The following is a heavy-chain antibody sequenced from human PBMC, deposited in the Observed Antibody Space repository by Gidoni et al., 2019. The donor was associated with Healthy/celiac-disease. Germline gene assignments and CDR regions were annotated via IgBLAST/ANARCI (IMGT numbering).Heavy chain of an antibody. D-gene: IGHD6-13*01. V-gene: IGHV4-4*02. J-gene: IGHJ4*02. CDR2: IYHSGST. CDR1: GGSISSSNW. Sequence: QVQLHESGPGLVKPSGTLSPTSAVPGGSISSSNWWSWVRQPPGKGLEWIGEIYHSGSTNYNPSLKSRVTISVDKSKNQFSLKLSSVTAADTAVYYCARGEQLSWEAAVQEVWGQGTLVTVSS. CDR3: ARGEQLSWEAAVQEV.